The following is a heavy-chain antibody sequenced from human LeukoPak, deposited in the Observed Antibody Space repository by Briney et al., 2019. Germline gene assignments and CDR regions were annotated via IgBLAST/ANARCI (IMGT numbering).Heavy chain of an antibody. D-gene: IGHD6-19*01. V-gene: IGHV3-33*01. CDR3: ARGDIAVAAFTFDY. CDR2: IWYDGSNK. J-gene: IGHJ4*02. CDR1: GFTFSSYG. Sequence: PGGSLRLSCAASGFTFSSYGMHWVRQAPGKGLEWVAVIWYDGSNKYYADSVKGRFTISRDNSKNTLYLQMNSLRAEDTAVYYCARGDIAVAAFTFDYWGQGTLVTVSS.